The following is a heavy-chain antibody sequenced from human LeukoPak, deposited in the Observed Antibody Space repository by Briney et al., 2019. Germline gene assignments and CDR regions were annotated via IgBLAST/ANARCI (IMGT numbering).Heavy chain of an antibody. CDR2: INHSGST. J-gene: IGHJ4*02. Sequence: PSETLSLTCAVYGGSFSGYYWSWIRQPPGKGLEWIGEINHSGSTNYNPSLKSRVTISVDTSKNQFSLKLSSVTAADTAVYYCARHRAGYHVDWWGQGTLVTVSS. V-gene: IGHV4-34*01. CDR3: ARHRAGYHVDW. D-gene: IGHD3-9*01. CDR1: GGSFSGYY.